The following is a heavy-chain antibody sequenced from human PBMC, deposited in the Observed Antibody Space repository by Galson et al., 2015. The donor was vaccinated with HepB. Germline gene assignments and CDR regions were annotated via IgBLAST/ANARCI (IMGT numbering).Heavy chain of an antibody. CDR1: GCTVGDYG. V-gene: IGHV3-49*03. Sequence: SLRLSCAAAGCTVGDYGLGWFRQAPGKGLEWVGLIRSKSYNWKTEYAASVKGRFTISRDDSKSVAYLQMNSLKTGDTAVYFCARERHFYDSSGLYGYWGQGALVTVSS. CDR2: IRSKSYNWKT. J-gene: IGHJ4*02. D-gene: IGHD3-22*01. CDR3: ARERHFYDSSGLYGY.